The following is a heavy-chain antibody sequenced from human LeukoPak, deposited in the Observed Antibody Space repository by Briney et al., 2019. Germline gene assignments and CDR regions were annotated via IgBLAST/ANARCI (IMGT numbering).Heavy chain of an antibody. CDR2: ISGSGGST. D-gene: IGHD6-19*01. V-gene: IGHV3-23*01. J-gene: IGHJ4*02. CDR1: GFTFSSYS. CDR3: AKTGSSGWYYFDY. Sequence: PGGSLRLSCAASGFTFSSYSMNWVRQAPGKGLEWVSAISGSGGSTYYADSVKGRFTISRDNSKNTLYLQMNSLRAEDTAVYYCAKTGSSGWYYFDYWGQGTLVTVSS.